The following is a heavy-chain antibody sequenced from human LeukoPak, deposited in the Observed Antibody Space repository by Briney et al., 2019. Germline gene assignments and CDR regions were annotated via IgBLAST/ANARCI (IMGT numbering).Heavy chain of an antibody. Sequence: PGGSLRLSCAASGFTFSSYPMHWVRQAPGKGLVWVSRINSDGSYTRYADTVKGRFAISRDNAKNTLYLQMNSLRVEDTAVYYCAKDRDDSSGLDYWGQGTLVTVSS. V-gene: IGHV3-74*01. J-gene: IGHJ4*02. CDR3: AKDRDDSSGLDY. D-gene: IGHD3-22*01. CDR1: GFTFSSYP. CDR2: INSDGSYT.